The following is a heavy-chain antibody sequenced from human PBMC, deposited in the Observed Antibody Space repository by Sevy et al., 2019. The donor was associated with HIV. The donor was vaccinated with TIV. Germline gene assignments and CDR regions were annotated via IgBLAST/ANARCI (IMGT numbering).Heavy chain of an antibody. Sequence: GESLKISCRGSGFNFGDYIMSWFRQAPGKGLDWVGFIRNKTYGETREYAASVKGRVTISRDDSKCIAYLQMNSLKTEDTARYYCTRAMYYYDSGSYYGMDVWGQGTTVTVSS. CDR3: TRAMYYYDSGSYYGMDV. D-gene: IGHD3-10*01. CDR2: IRNKTYGETR. CDR1: GFNFGDYI. J-gene: IGHJ6*02. V-gene: IGHV3-49*03.